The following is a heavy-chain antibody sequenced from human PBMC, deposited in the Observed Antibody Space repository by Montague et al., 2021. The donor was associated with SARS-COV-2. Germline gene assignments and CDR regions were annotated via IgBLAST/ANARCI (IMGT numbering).Heavy chain of an antibody. D-gene: IGHD6-25*01. CDR3: ARDGYSSGWNGLNWFDP. CDR2: IYTSGST. CDR1: IGSISSGSYY. V-gene: IGHV4-61*02. Sequence: TLSLTCTDSIGSISSGSYYWSWIRQPAGKGLEWIGRIYTSGSTNYNPSLKSRVTISVDTSKNQFSLKLSSVTAADTAVYYCARDGYSSGWNGLNWFDPWGQGTLVTVSS. J-gene: IGHJ5*02.